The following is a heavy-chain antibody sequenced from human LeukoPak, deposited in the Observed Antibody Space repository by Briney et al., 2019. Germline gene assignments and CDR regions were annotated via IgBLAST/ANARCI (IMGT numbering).Heavy chain of an antibody. V-gene: IGHV4-34*01. CDR2: INHSGGT. D-gene: IGHD5-18*01. J-gene: IGHJ4*02. CDR1: GGSFSGYY. Sequence: SETLSLTCAVYGGSFSGYYWNWIRQPPGKGLEWIGEINHSGGTNYNSSLKSRVTISVDTSKNQFSLKVSSVTAADTAVYYCAREKMRRYSYGYAHWGQGTLVTVSP. CDR3: AREKMRRYSYGYAH.